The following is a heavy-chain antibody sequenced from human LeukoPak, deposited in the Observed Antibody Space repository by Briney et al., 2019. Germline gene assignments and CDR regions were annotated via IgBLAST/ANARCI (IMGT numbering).Heavy chain of an antibody. D-gene: IGHD3-22*01. Sequence: SETLSLTCAVYGGSFSGYYWSWIRQPPGKGLEWIGSIYHSGSTYYNPSLKSRVTISVDTSKNQFSLKLSSVTAADTAVYYCARKWLRTLDYWGQGTLVTVSS. CDR3: ARKWLRTLDY. J-gene: IGHJ4*02. CDR2: IYHSGST. V-gene: IGHV4-34*01. CDR1: GGSFSGYY.